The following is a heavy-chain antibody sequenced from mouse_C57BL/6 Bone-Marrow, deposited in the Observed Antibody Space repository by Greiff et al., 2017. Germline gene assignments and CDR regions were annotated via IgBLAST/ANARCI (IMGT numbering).Heavy chain of an antibody. CDR1: GYSITSGYY. V-gene: IGHV3-6*01. Sequence: ESGPGLVKPSQSLSLTCSVTGYSITSGYYWNWIRQFPGNKLEWMGYISYDGSNNYNPSLKNRISITRDTSKNQFFLKLNSVTTEDTATYYCASDYCGSSKGYWGQGTTLTVSS. CDR3: ASDYCGSSKGY. J-gene: IGHJ2*01. D-gene: IGHD1-1*01. CDR2: ISYDGSN.